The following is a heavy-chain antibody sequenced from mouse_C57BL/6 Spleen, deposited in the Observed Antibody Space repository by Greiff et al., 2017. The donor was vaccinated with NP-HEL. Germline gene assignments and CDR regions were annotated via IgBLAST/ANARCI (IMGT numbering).Heavy chain of an antibody. J-gene: IGHJ3*01. V-gene: IGHV1-7*01. CDR1: GYTFTSYW. CDR2: INPSSGYT. CDR3: ARFDGYEFAY. D-gene: IGHD2-2*01. Sequence: VQLQQSGAELAKPGASVKLSCKASGYTFTSYWMHWVKQRPGQGLEWIGYINPSSGYTKYNQKFKDKATLTADKSYSTAYMQLSSLTYEDSAVYYGARFDGYEFAYWGQGTLVTVSA.